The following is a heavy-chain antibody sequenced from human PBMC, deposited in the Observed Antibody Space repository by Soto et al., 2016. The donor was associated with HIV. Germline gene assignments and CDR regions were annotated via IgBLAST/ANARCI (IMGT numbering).Heavy chain of an antibody. Sequence: QVQLVQSGAEVKKPGASVKVSCKASGYTFSGYYMHWVRQAPGQGLEWMGWINPNSGGTNYAQKFQGRVTMTRDTSISTAYMELSRLRSDDTAVYYCARDQRARGYDDPSGRRGWFDPWGQGTLVTVSS. CDR2: INPNSGGT. V-gene: IGHV1-2*02. J-gene: IGHJ5*02. CDR1: GYTFSGYY. CDR3: ARDQRARGYDDPSGRRGWFDP. D-gene: IGHD3-16*01.